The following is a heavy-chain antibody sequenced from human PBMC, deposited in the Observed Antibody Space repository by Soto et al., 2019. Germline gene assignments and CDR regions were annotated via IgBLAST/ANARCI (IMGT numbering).Heavy chain of an antibody. CDR3: AEWGGAGSDY. J-gene: IGHJ4*02. CDR1: GFTFSNYY. CDR2: VNGDGSEK. D-gene: IGHD1-26*01. V-gene: IGHV3-7*01. Sequence: EVQLVESGGGLVQPGGSLRLSCAASGFTFSNYYMSWVRQAQGKGLEWVANVNGDGSEKFYVDSVKGRFTVSRDNAKNSPDLQMNSPRAEDTAVYYGAEWGGAGSDYWGQGTLVTVSS.